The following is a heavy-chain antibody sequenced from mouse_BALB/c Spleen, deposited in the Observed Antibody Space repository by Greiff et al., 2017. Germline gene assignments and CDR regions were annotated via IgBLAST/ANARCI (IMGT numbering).Heavy chain of an antibody. CDR1: GFTFSDYY. CDR2: ISDGGSYT. J-gene: IGHJ4*01. CDR3: ARDGPHYYGRAMDY. Sequence: EVKVVESGGGLVKPGGSLKLSCAASGFTFSDYYMYWVRQTPEKRLEWVATISDGGSYTYYPDSVKGRFTISRDNAKNNLYLQMSSLKSEDTAMYYCARDGPHYYGRAMDYWGQGTSVTVSS. D-gene: IGHD1-2*01. V-gene: IGHV5-4*02.